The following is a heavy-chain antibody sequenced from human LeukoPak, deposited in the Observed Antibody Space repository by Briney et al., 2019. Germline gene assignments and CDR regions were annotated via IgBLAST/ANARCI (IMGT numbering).Heavy chain of an antibody. D-gene: IGHD4-17*01. CDR3: ASTPYGDYWFDP. CDR2: IYYSGST. J-gene: IGHJ5*02. Sequence: SETLSLTCTVSGGSISSSSYYWGWIRQPPGKGLEWIGSIYYSGSTYYNPSLKSRVTISVDTSKNQFSLKLSSVTAADTAVYYCASTPYGDYWFDPWGQGTLVTVSS. CDR1: GGSISSSSYY. V-gene: IGHV4-39*01.